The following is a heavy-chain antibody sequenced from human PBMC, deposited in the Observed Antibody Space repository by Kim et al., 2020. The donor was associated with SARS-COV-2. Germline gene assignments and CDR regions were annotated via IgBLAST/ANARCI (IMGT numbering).Heavy chain of an antibody. J-gene: IGHJ4*02. CDR2: INPNSGGT. CDR3: ARDGEYSSSLGDYYFDY. CDR1: GYTFTGYY. Sequence: ASVKVSCKASGYTFTGYYMHWVRQAPGQGLEWMGRINPNSGGTNYAQKFQGRVTMTRDTSISTAYMELSRLRSDDTAVYYCARDGEYSSSLGDYYFDYWGQGTLVTVSS. D-gene: IGHD6-6*01. V-gene: IGHV1-2*06.